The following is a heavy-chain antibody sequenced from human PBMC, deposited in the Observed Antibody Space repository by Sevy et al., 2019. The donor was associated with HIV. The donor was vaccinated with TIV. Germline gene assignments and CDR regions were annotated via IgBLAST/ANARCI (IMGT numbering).Heavy chain of an antibody. V-gene: IGHV3-23*01. CDR2: ISGSGGST. D-gene: IGHD3-3*01. J-gene: IGHJ6*02. CDR1: GFTFSSYA. CDR3: AKVGPLYDFWSGYYRKDYYYYGMDV. Sequence: GGSLRLSCAASGFTFSSYAMSWVRQAPGKGLEWVSAISGSGGSTYYADSVKGRFTTSRDNSKNTLYLQMNSLRADDTDVYYCAKVGPLYDFWSGYYRKDYYYYGMDVWGQGTTVTVSS.